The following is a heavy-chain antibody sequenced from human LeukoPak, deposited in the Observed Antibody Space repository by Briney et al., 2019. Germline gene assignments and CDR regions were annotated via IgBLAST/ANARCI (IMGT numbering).Heavy chain of an antibody. CDR3: AKRPSVVGATSFDY. D-gene: IGHD1-26*01. Sequence: GGSLRLSCAVSGFTFSSEAMGWVRQLPGGGLEWVSTISPAGGTTYYAESMKGRFTISRDNSKSTLYLQMNSLRAEDTAVYYCAKRPSVVGATSFDYWGQGTLVTVSS. V-gene: IGHV3-23*01. CDR1: GFTFSSEA. CDR2: ISPAGGTT. J-gene: IGHJ4*02.